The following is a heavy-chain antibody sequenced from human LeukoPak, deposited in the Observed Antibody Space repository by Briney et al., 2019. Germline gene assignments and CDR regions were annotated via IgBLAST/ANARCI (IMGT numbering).Heavy chain of an antibody. D-gene: IGHD2-21*02. Sequence: PSETLSLTCAVSGGSISSSGYSWSWIRQPPGTGLEWIGYIHHTGSTYYNPSLKSRVTISVDGSKNQFSLKLSSVTAADTAMYFCARTPTYCGGDCYYFDPWGQGTLVTVSS. V-gene: IGHV4-30-2*01. CDR3: ARTPTYCGGDCYYFDP. CDR1: GGSISSSGYS. CDR2: IHHTGST. J-gene: IGHJ5*02.